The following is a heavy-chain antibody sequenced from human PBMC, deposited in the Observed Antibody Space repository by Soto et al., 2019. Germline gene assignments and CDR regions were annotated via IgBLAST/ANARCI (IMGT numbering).Heavy chain of an antibody. CDR1: GGAISSGDYH. CDR3: AREPYHNDDSGFYDY. J-gene: IGHJ4*02. V-gene: IGHV4-30-4*01. Sequence: TLCLTCTVSGGAISSGDYHWNWIRQPPGKGLEWIGNIYYSGTTYYNPSVKSRVTMSVDTSNNQFSLRLTSVAAADTAVYYCAREPYHNDDSGFYDYWGLGSLVTVSS. D-gene: IGHD3-22*01. CDR2: IYYSGTT.